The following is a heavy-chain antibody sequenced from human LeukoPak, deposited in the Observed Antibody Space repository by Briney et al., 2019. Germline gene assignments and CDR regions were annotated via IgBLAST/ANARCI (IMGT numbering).Heavy chain of an antibody. Sequence: SVKVSCKASGGTFSSYAISWVRQAPGQGLEWMGGIIPIFGTANYAQKFQGRVTITADESTSTAYIELTSLRSEDTAVYYCARNGPYGGLDYWGQGTLVTVSS. CDR2: IIPIFGTA. D-gene: IGHD4-23*01. V-gene: IGHV1-69*13. CDR3: ARNGPYGGLDY. CDR1: GGTFSSYA. J-gene: IGHJ4*02.